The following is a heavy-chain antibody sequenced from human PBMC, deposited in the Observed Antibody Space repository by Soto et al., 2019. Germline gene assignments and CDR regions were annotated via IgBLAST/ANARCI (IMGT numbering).Heavy chain of an antibody. J-gene: IGHJ6*02. CDR1: GGTFSSYA. Sequence: QVQLVQSGAEVKKPGSSVKVSCKASGGTFSSYAISWVRQAPGQGLEWMGGIIPIFGTANYAQKFQGRVTITPXXXTXXAYMGLSSLRSEDTAVYYWASHGRQLVDYYYGMDVWGQGTTVTVSS. D-gene: IGHD6-6*01. V-gene: IGHV1-69*05. CDR2: IIPIFGTA. CDR3: ASHGRQLVDYYYGMDV.